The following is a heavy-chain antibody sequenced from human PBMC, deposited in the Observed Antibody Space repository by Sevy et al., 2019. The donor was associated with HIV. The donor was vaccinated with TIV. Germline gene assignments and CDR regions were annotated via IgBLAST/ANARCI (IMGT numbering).Heavy chain of an antibody. CDR1: GFSFSISG. CDR3: AVPKVTGTTTMFDY. J-gene: IGHJ4*02. Sequence: GSLRLSCAASGFSFSISGMNWVRQAPGKGLEWVSYIGGTTSTIYYADSVKGRFTISRDNARNSLYLQMNSLRDEDTAVYYCAVPKVTGTTTMFDYWGQGTLVTVSS. CDR2: IGGTTSTI. D-gene: IGHD1-1*01. V-gene: IGHV3-48*02.